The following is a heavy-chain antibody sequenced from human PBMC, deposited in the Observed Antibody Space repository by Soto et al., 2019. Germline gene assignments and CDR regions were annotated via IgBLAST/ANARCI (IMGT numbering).Heavy chain of an antibody. Sequence: SETLSLTCAVYGGSFSGYYWSWIRQPPGKGLEWIGEINHSGSTNYNPSLKSRVTISVDTSKNQFSLKLSSVTAADTAVYYCASRYNWKQTDYWGQGTLVTVSS. CDR2: INHSGST. J-gene: IGHJ4*02. D-gene: IGHD1-20*01. CDR1: GGSFSGYY. V-gene: IGHV4-34*01. CDR3: ASRYNWKQTDY.